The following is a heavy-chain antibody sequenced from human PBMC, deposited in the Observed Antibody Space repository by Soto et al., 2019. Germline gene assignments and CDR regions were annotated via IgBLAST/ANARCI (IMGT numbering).Heavy chain of an antibody. D-gene: IGHD2-2*02. V-gene: IGHV3-23*01. J-gene: IGHJ6*02. CDR3: AKDYRDCSSTSCYTGYYCYGMDV. Sequence: GGSLRLSCAASGFTFSSYAMSWVRQAPGKGLEWVSAISGSGGSTYYADSVKGRFTISRDNSKNTLYLQMNSLRAEDTAVYYCAKDYRDCSSTSCYTGYYCYGMDVWGQGTTVTVSS. CDR1: GFTFSSYA. CDR2: ISGSGGST.